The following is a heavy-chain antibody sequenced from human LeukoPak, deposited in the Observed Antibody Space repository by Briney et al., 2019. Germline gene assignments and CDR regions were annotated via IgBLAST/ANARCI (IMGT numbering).Heavy chain of an antibody. CDR2: IYYSGST. V-gene: IGHV4-30-4*08. Sequence: PSETLSLTCTVSGGSISSGDYYWSWIRQPPGKGLEWIGYIYYSGSTYYNPSLKSRVTISVDTSKNQFSLKLSSVTAADTAVYYCARRELGNAFDIWGQGTMVTVSS. CDR1: GGSISSGDYY. CDR3: ARRELGNAFDI. D-gene: IGHD7-27*01. J-gene: IGHJ3*02.